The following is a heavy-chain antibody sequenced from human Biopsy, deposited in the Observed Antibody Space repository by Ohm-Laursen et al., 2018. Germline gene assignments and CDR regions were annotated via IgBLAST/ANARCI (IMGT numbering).Heavy chain of an antibody. CDR3: AKGQDLRGGAEYFQH. CDR1: GYTFTGQY. V-gene: IGHV1-2*02. J-gene: IGHJ1*01. D-gene: IGHD2-15*01. Sequence: ASVKVSCKASGYTFTGQYLHWVRQVPGQGLEWMGWINPHSGTTKFAQDFQGRVTMTRDTSITTAYMELRRLRSDDKAVYYCAKGQDLRGGAEYFQHWGQGALVTVSS. CDR2: INPHSGTT.